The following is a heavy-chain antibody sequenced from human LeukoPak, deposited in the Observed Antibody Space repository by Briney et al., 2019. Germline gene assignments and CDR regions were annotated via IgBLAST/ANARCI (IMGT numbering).Heavy chain of an antibody. CDR1: GFTFSSYA. J-gene: IGHJ4*02. Sequence: GGSLRLSCAASGFTFSSYAMSWVRQAPGKGLVWVSGISGSGGSTYYADSVRGRFTVSRDNSKNTLYLQMSSLRAEDTALYFCARVLSIGFHYDYWGQGALVTVSS. D-gene: IGHD3-22*01. CDR2: ISGSGGST. CDR3: ARVLSIGFHYDY. V-gene: IGHV3-23*01.